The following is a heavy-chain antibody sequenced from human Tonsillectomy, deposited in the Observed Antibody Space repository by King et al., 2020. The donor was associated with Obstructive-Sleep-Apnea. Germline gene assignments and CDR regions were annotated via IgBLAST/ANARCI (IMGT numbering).Heavy chain of an antibody. Sequence: QLVQSGGALVQPGGSLRLSCAASGFTVSNNYMSWVRQAPGKGLEWVSVIFSGGDTFYADSVKGRFTISSDNSKNTLYLQMNSLSADDTAVYYCAGERPIPLGYCGQGTLVTVSS. V-gene: IGHV3-66*01. CDR2: IFSGGDT. J-gene: IGHJ4*02. CDR3: AGERPIPLGY. CDR1: GFTVSNNY.